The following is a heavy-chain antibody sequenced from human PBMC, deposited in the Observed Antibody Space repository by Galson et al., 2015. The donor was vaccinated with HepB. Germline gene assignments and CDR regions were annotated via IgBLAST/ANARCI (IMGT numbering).Heavy chain of an antibody. V-gene: IGHV4-28*01. CDR2: IYYSGST. CDR3: ARMGPAAGTFDP. CDR1: GYSISSSNW. D-gene: IGHD6-13*01. Sequence: ETLSLTCAVSGYSISSSNWWGWIRQPPGKGLEWIGYIYYSGSTYYNPSLKSRVTMSVDTSKNQFSLKLSSVTAVDTAVYYCARMGPAAGTFDPWGQGTLVTVSS. J-gene: IGHJ5*02.